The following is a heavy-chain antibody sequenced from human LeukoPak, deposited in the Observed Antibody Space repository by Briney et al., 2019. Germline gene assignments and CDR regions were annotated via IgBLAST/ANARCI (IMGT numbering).Heavy chain of an antibody. CDR2: IYHSGST. CDR3: ARVQVAATISFDY. V-gene: IGHV4-38-2*01. Sequence: PSETLSLTCAVSGYSISSGYCWGWIRQPPGKGLEWIGSIYHSGSTYYNPSLKSRVTISVDTSKNQFSLKLSSVTAADTAVYYCARVQVAATISFDYWGQGTLVTVSS. J-gene: IGHJ4*02. CDR1: GYSISSGYC. D-gene: IGHD5-12*01.